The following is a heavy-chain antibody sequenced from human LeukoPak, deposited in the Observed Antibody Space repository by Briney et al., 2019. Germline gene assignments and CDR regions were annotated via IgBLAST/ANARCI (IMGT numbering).Heavy chain of an antibody. V-gene: IGHV4-39*01. Sequence: SETLSLTCTVSGGSISSSSYYWGWIRQPPGKGLEWIGSFYYTGSTFYSPSLKSRVTISVDTSKNQFSLKLSSVIAADTAVYYCARRSGTYHAFDIWGQGTMVTVSS. CDR1: GGSISSSSYY. CDR2: FYYTGST. J-gene: IGHJ3*02. D-gene: IGHD1-26*01. CDR3: ARRSGTYHAFDI.